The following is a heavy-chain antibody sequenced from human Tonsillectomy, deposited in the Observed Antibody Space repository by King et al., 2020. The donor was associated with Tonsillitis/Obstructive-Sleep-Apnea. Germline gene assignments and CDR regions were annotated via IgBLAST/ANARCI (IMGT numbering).Heavy chain of an antibody. D-gene: IGHD3-3*01. CDR1: GGSISSYY. Sequence: VQLQESGPGLVKPSETLSLTCTVSGGSISSYYWSWIRQPPGKGLEWIGYIYYSGSTNYNPSLKSGVTLSVATSKNQFSLKLSAVTAADTAVYYCARGITIFGVVNEFDIWGQGTMVTVSS. J-gene: IGHJ3*02. V-gene: IGHV4-59*01. CDR2: IYYSGST. CDR3: ARGITIFGVVNEFDI.